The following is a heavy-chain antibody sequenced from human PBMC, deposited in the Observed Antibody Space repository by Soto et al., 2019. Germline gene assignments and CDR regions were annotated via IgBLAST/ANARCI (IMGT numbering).Heavy chain of an antibody. D-gene: IGHD3-22*01. CDR1: GFTFSSYA. V-gene: IGHV3-30-3*01. Sequence: GGSLRLSCAASGFTFSSYAMLWVRQALGKELEWVAVISYDGSNKYYADSVKGRFTISRDNSKNTLYLQMNSLRAEDTAVYYCARADFLLLLRGASISLHYWGKGILVT. CDR3: ARADFLLLLRGASISLHY. J-gene: IGHJ4*02. CDR2: ISYDGSNK.